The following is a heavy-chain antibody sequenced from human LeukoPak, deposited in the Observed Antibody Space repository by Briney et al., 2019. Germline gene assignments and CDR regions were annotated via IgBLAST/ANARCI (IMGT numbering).Heavy chain of an antibody. V-gene: IGHV3-21*01. J-gene: IGHJ6*03. CDR2: ISSSSSYI. CDR1: GFTFSSYS. Sequence: GGSLRLSCAASGFTFSSYSMNWVRQAPGKGLEWVSSISSSSSYIYYADSVKGRFTNSRDNAKNSLYLQMNSLRAEDTAVYYCARSQLERRLGYYYYMDVWGKGTTVTVSS. D-gene: IGHD1-1*01. CDR3: ARSQLERRLGYYYYMDV.